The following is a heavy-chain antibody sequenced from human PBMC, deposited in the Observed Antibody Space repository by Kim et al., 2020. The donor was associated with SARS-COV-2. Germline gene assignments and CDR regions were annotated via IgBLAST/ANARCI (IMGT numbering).Heavy chain of an antibody. Sequence: SETLSLTCTVSGGSISSYYWSWIRQPPGKGLEWIGYIYYSGSTNYNPSLKSRVTISVDTSKNQFSLKLSSVTAADTAVYYCARDLGPLYGMDVWGQGTTV. D-gene: IGHD7-27*01. CDR1: GGSISSYY. CDR2: IYYSGST. CDR3: ARDLGPLYGMDV. J-gene: IGHJ6*02. V-gene: IGHV4-59*01.